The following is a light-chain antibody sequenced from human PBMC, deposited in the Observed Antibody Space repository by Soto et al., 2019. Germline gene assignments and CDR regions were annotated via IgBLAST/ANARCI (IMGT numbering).Light chain of an antibody. CDR3: QFRTDWPPSPYT. CDR1: QSVGTM. CDR2: ETS. Sequence: EIVLTQSPATLSLSAGERVTLSCRASQSVGTMFAGYQQQVGRTPSLLIYETSNRATGVPARFSSSGCGRDLTLTTRRLEPQDFEIYLCQFRTDWPPSPYTFGQGTKLEIK. V-gene: IGKV3-11*02. J-gene: IGKJ2*01.